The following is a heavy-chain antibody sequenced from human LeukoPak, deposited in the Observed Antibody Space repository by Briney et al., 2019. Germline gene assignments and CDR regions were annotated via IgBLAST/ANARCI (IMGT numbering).Heavy chain of an antibody. J-gene: IGHJ3*02. CDR3: ARPQTRVYSSGWYGAFDI. CDR1: GYTHTSYD. D-gene: IGHD6-19*01. V-gene: IGHV1-8*01. Sequence: ASVKVSCKASGYTHTSYDINWVRQATGQGLEWMGWMNPNSGNTGYAQKFQGRVTMTRNTSISTAYMELSSLRSEDTAVYYCARPQTRVYSSGWYGAFDIWGQGTMVTVSS. CDR2: MNPNSGNT.